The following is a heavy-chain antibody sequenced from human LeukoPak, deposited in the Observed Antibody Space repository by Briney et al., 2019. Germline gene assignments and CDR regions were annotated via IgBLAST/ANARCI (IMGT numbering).Heavy chain of an antibody. J-gene: IGHJ5*02. V-gene: IGHV1-24*01. CDR2: FDPEDGET. CDR1: GNTFFGYY. Sequence: ASVKVSCKASGNTFFGYYVNWVRQAPGKGLEWMGGFDPEDGETIYAQKFQGRVTMTEDTSTDTAYMELSSLRSEDTAVYYCATASHLDPWGQGTLVTVSS. CDR3: ATASHLDP.